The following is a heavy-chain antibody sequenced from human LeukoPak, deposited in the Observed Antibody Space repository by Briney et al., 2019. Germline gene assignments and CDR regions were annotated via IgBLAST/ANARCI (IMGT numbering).Heavy chain of an antibody. J-gene: IGHJ4*02. D-gene: IGHD3-22*01. CDR2: FDPEDGES. CDR3: ATAGYYYDSSGLIDY. V-gene: IGHV1-24*01. CDR1: GYTLTELS. Sequence: ASVKVSCKVSGYTLTELSMHWVRQAPGKGLEWMGGFDPEDGESIYAQKFQGRVTMTEDTSTDTAYMELSSMRSEDTAVYYCATAGYYYDSSGLIDYWGQGTLDSLSS.